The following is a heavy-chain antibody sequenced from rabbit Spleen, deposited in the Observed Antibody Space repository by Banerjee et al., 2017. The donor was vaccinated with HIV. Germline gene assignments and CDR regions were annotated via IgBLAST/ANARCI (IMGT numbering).Heavy chain of an antibody. V-gene: IGHV1S45*01. CDR2: INTATGKP. D-gene: IGHD1-1*01. J-gene: IGHJ4*01. Sequence: QEQLEESAGGLVQPGGSLKLSCTASGFTLSSYYMNWVRQAPGKGLEWIACINTATGKPVYASWAKGRFTISKTSSTTVTLQVTSLTAADTATYFCTRDDGSGHYIDGYFNLWGQGTLVTVS. CDR3: TRDDGSGHYIDGYFNL. CDR1: GFTLSSYYM.